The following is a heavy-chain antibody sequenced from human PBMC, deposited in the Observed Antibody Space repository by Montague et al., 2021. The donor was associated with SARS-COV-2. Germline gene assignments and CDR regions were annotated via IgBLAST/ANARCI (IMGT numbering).Heavy chain of an antibody. CDR2: ISYDGSNN. Sequence: SLRLSCAASGFTFSSYAMHWVRQAPGKGLEWVAVISYDGSNNYYADSVKGRFTISRDNSKNTLYLQMNSLRAEDTAVYYCARIQYGGYGGAFDYWGQGTLVTVSS. V-gene: IGHV3-30-3*01. J-gene: IGHJ4*02. CDR3: ARIQYGGYGGAFDY. CDR1: GFTFSSYA. D-gene: IGHD5-12*01.